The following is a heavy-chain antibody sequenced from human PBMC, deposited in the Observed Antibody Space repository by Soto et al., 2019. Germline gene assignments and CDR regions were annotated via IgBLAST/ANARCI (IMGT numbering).Heavy chain of an antibody. V-gene: IGHV3-48*01. CDR2: ISSSSTTT. J-gene: IGHJ6*02. D-gene: IGHD3-10*01. CDR1: GFTFSSYS. CDR3: ARDRITMVRGSYHGMDV. Sequence: PGGSLRLSCAASGFTFSSYSMNWVRQAPGKGLEWVSYISSSSTTTYFADSVKGRFTISRDNSKNTLYLQMNSLRAEDTAVYYCARDRITMVRGSYHGMDVWGQGTTVTVSS.